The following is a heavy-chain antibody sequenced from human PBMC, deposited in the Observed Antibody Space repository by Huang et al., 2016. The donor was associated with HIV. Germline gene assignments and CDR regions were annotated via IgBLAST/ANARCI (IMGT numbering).Heavy chain of an antibody. D-gene: IGHD3-22*01. J-gene: IGHJ4*02. CDR1: GFSISSYW. CDR3: ARDPRIQSWLNFFDY. V-gene: IGHV3-74*01. Sequence: EVQLVESGGGLVQPGGSLRLSCAASGFSISSYWMHWVRQAPGKGRVWVERVNSDGSRKSYADSVKGRFTISRDNAKNTLYLQMNSLRAEDTAVYYCARDPRIQSWLNFFDYWGQGTLVSVSS. CDR2: VNSDGSRK.